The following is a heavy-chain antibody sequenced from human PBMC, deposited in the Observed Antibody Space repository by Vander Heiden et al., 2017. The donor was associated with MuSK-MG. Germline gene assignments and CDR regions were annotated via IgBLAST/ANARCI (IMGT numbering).Heavy chain of an antibody. J-gene: IGHJ4*02. CDR2: ISGSGGST. Sequence: EVQLLESGGGLVQPGGSLRLSCAASGFTFSRYAMSWVRQAPGKGLEWVSAISGSGGSTYYADSVKGRFTISRDNSKNTLYLQMNSLRAEDTAVYYCAKPLLTYCGGDCPFDYWGQGTLVTVSS. V-gene: IGHV3-23*01. D-gene: IGHD2-21*01. CDR3: AKPLLTYCGGDCPFDY. CDR1: GFTFSRYA.